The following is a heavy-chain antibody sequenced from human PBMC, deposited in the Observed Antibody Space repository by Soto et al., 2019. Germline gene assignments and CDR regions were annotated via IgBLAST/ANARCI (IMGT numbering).Heavy chain of an antibody. Sequence: PGESLKISCKGSGYSFTSYWIGWVRQMPGKGLECMGIIYPGDPDTRYSPSFQGQVTISADKSISTAYLQWSSLKASDTAMYYCARPTNRGNYYYGMDVWGQGTTVTGSS. CDR3: ARPTNRGNYYYGMDV. D-gene: IGHD2-8*01. V-gene: IGHV5-51*01. J-gene: IGHJ6*02. CDR2: IYPGDPDT. CDR1: GYSFTSYW.